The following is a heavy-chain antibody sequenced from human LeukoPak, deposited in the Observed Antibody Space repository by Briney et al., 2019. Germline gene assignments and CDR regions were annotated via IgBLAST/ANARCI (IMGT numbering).Heavy chain of an antibody. D-gene: IGHD3-16*01. CDR1: GFTFSSYA. Sequence: GGSLRLSCSASGFTFSSYAMHWVRQAPGKGLEWVANIKQDGSAISYVDSVKGRFTTSRDNAKNSLYLQMNSLRAEDTAVYYCARNRGAGGGYFDYWGQGALVTVSS. CDR3: ARNRGAGGGYFDY. CDR2: IKQDGSAI. J-gene: IGHJ4*02. V-gene: IGHV3-7*05.